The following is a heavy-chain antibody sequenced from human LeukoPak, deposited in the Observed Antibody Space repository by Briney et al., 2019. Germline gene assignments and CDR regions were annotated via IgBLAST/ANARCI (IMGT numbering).Heavy chain of an antibody. J-gene: IGHJ3*02. CDR3: ARPYRVGGSFPFDI. Sequence: SETLSLTCTVSGGPISSYYWTWIRQSAGKGLEWIGRVYADGSTAYNPSLRSRVTISIDNSKNQFSLKLSSVTAADTAMYYCARPYRVGGSFPFDIWGQGTMVTVSS. CDR2: VYADGST. CDR1: GGPISSYY. D-gene: IGHD3-16*02. V-gene: IGHV4-4*07.